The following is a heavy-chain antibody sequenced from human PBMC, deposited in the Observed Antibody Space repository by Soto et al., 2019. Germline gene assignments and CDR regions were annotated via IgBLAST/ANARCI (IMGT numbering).Heavy chain of an antibody. J-gene: IGHJ4*02. D-gene: IGHD5-12*01. CDR3: AKSRDIVATEDY. CDR2: ISYDGSNK. CDR1: GFTFSSYG. V-gene: IGHV3-30*18. Sequence: PGGSVRLSCAASGFTFSSYGMHWVRQAPGKGLEWVAVISYDGSNKYYADSVKGRFTISRDNSKNTLYLQMNSLRAEDTAVYYCAKSRDIVATEDYWGQGTLVTVSS.